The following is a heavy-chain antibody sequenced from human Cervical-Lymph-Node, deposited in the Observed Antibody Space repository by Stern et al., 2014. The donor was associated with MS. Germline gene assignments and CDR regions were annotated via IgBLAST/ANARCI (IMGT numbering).Heavy chain of an antibody. Sequence: QLQLQESGPGLVKPSQTLSLTCTVSGASISTVGYYWSWIRQHPGKGLEWIAYISYIGSTDYNPSLKSRVSISADTSKNQFSLNLTSVTAADTALYYCARSDRLWGSFDYWGQGTLVAVSS. CDR2: ISYIGST. CDR3: ARSDRLWGSFDY. J-gene: IGHJ4*02. CDR1: GASISTVGYY. D-gene: IGHD3-16*01. V-gene: IGHV4-31*03.